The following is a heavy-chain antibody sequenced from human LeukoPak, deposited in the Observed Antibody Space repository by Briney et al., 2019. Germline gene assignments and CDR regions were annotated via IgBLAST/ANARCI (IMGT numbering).Heavy chain of an antibody. CDR2: ISAYNGNT. J-gene: IGHJ4*02. CDR1: GYTFTSYD. D-gene: IGHD3-22*01. Sequence: ASVKVSCKVSGYTFTSYDINWVRQATGQGLEWMGWISAYNGNTNYAQKLQGRVTMTTDTSTSTAYMELRSLRSDDTAVYYCAREDSSGIYFFDYWGQGTLVTVSS. CDR3: AREDSSGIYFFDY. V-gene: IGHV1-18*01.